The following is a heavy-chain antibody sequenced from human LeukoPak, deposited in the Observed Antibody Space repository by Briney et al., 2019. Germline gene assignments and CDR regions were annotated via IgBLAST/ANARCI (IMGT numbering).Heavy chain of an antibody. D-gene: IGHD6-19*01. CDR1: GFTFSNAW. V-gene: IGHV3-15*01. Sequence: GGSLRLSCAASGFTFSNAWMSWVRQAPGKGLEWVGRIKRKSDGGTTDYAAPVKGRFTISRDDSKNTLYLQMNSLKTEDTAVYYCTGSGWAYIAVAGPLNFDYWGQGTLVTVSS. CDR3: TGSGWAYIAVAGPLNFDY. J-gene: IGHJ4*02. CDR2: IKRKSDGGTT.